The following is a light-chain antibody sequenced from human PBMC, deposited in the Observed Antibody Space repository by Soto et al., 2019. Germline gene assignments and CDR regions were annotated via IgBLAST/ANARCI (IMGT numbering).Light chain of an antibody. CDR2: DLS. V-gene: IGKV3-11*01. CDR3: QQRSNWPPTWT. Sequence: EIVLTQSPATLSLFQGEGAPLSCRASQRVRSYLACYQQKPGQPPRLVIFDLSNRATGIPARFSGSGSGTDFTLIISDLEPEDFAVYYCQQRSNWPPTWTFGQGTKVEIK. J-gene: IGKJ1*01. CDR1: QRVRSY.